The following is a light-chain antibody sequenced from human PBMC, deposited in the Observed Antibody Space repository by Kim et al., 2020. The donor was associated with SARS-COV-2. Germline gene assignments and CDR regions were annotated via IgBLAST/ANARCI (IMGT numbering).Light chain of an antibody. CDR3: QQYNNWPLT. V-gene: IGKV3D-15*01. CDR2: GAS. Sequence: VSPGERATLSCRASQSVSSNLAWYQQKPGQAPRLLIYGASTRATGIPARFSGSGSGTEFTLTISSLQSEDFAVYYCQQYNNWPLTFGGGTKVDI. J-gene: IGKJ4*01. CDR1: QSVSSN.